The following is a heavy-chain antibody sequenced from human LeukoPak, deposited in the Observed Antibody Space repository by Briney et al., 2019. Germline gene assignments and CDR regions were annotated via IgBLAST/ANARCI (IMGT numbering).Heavy chain of an antibody. CDR2: IGSGSRTI. V-gene: IGHV3-48*04. CDR3: ARDYTSSSGWAFDV. D-gene: IGHD6-6*01. Sequence: GGSLRLSCAASGFKFGSYSMNRVRQPPGKGLEWVAYIGSGSRTIYYADSVKGRFTMSRDNAKNSSYLQMNGLRADDTAMYYCARDYTSSSGWAFDVWGQGTMVTVSS. J-gene: IGHJ3*01. CDR1: GFKFGSYS.